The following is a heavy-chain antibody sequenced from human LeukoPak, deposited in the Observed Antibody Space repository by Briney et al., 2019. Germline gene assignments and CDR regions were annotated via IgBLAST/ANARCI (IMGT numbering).Heavy chain of an antibody. J-gene: IGHJ4*02. Sequence: GVSLRLSCEASGFPFGSYVMSWVRQAPGKGLEWIAYINHNAEMIFYPDFVKGRFSISRDNAKNSLYLQMNALRYEDTAIYYCARDHDWAFDLWGQGTLVTVSS. D-gene: IGHD3-9*01. CDR3: ARDHDWAFDL. CDR2: INHNAEMI. V-gene: IGHV3-48*02. CDR1: GFPFGSYV.